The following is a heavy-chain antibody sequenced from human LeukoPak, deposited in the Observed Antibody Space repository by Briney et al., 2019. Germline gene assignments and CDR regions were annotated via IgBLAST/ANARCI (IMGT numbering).Heavy chain of an antibody. CDR3: AREYVEYGSGSRTNWFDP. Sequence: ASVKVSCKASGYTFTGYYMHWVRQAPGQGLEWMGWINPNSGGTNYAQKFQGRVTMTRDTSISTAYMELSRLRSDDTAVYDCAREYVEYGSGSRTNWFDPWGQGTLVTVSS. CDR2: INPNSGGT. V-gene: IGHV1-2*02. D-gene: IGHD3-10*01. CDR1: GYTFTGYY. J-gene: IGHJ5*02.